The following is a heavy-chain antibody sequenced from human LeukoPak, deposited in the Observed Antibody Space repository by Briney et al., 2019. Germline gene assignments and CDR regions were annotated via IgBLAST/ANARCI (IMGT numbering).Heavy chain of an antibody. V-gene: IGHV3-74*01. J-gene: IGHJ4*02. CDR3: AKDYIPFATGGYYFDY. D-gene: IGHD7-27*01. Sequence: GGSLRLSCVASGFTFSSYWMHWVRQDPRKGLVWVSRINGDGRNINYADSVKGRFTISRDNSKNTLYLQMNSLRAEDTAVYYCAKDYIPFATGGYYFDYWGQGTLVTVSS. CDR2: INGDGRNI. CDR1: GFTFSSYW.